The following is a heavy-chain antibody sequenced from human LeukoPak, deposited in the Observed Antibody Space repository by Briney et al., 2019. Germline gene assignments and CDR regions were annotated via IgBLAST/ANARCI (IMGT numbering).Heavy chain of an antibody. CDR2: INHSGST. V-gene: IGHV4-34*01. J-gene: IGHJ4*02. D-gene: IGHD5-24*01. CDR1: GGSFSGYY. CDR3: ARGLRDGYNFRVTRNFDY. Sequence: PSETLSLTCAVYGGSFSGYYWSWIRQPPGKGLEWIGEINHSGSTNYNPSLKSRVTISVDTSKNQFSLKLSSVTAADTAVYYCARGLRDGYNFRVTRNFDYWGQGTLVTVSS.